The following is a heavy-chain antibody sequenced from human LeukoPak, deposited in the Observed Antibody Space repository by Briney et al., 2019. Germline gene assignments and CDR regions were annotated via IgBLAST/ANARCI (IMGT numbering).Heavy chain of an antibody. V-gene: IGHV4-38-2*02. CDR2: IYHSGST. J-gene: IGHJ5*02. CDR3: ARGFPWGYWFDP. D-gene: IGHD7-27*01. CDR1: GYSISSGYY. Sequence: PSETLSLTCTVSGYSISSGYYWGWIRQPPGKGLEWIGSIYHSGSTYYNPSLKSRVTISVDTSKNQFSLKLSSVTAADTAVYYCARGFPWGYWFDPWGQGTLVTVSS.